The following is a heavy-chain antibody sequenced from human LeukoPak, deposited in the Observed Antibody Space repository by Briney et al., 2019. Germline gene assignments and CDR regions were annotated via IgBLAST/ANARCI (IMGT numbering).Heavy chain of an antibody. D-gene: IGHD2-21*02. CDR3: HIVVVTAIPDAFDI. Sequence: PGGSLRLSCAGSGFIFSTYEMNWVRQASGKGLEWISFIDGSGSTVFYADSVKGRFTISRDDSKNSLYLQMNGLRTEDTALYYCHIVVVTAIPDAFDIWGQGTMVTVSS. J-gene: IGHJ3*02. CDR1: GFIFSTYE. CDR2: IDGSGSTV. V-gene: IGHV3-48*03.